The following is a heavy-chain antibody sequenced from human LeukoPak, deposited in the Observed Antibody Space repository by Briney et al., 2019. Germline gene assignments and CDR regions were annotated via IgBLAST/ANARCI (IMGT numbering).Heavy chain of an antibody. V-gene: IGHV3-66*01. D-gene: IGHD3-22*01. CDR3: ASNKLHYYDSSGYYLHDY. CDR1: GFTVSSNY. Sequence: GGSLRLSCAASGFTVSSNYMSWVRQAPGKGLEWVSVIYSGGSIYYADSVKGRFTISRDNSKNTLYLQMNSLRAEDTAVFYCASNKLHYYDSSGYYLHDYWGQGTLVTVSS. CDR2: IYSGGSI. J-gene: IGHJ4*02.